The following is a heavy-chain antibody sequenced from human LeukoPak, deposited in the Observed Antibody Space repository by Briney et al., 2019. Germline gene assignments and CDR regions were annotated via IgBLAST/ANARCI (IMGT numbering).Heavy chain of an antibody. CDR2: IWYDGSNK. Sequence: GGSLRLSCAASGFTFSNYGIHWVRQAPGKGLEWVAVIWYDGSNKYYADSVKGRFTISRDDSKNTLYLQMNNLRAEDTAVYYCARERAYYDFWSEGYWGQGTLVTVSS. V-gene: IGHV3-33*01. D-gene: IGHD3-3*01. CDR3: ARERAYYDFWSEGY. CDR1: GFTFSNYG. J-gene: IGHJ4*02.